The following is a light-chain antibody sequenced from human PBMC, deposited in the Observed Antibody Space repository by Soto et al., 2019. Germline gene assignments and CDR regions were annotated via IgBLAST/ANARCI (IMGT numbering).Light chain of an antibody. CDR1: QSVSRN. CDR3: QQYNNWPPPT. V-gene: IGKV3-15*01. J-gene: IGKJ1*01. CDR2: GAS. Sequence: EIVMTQSPATLSVSPGERVTLSCRASQSVSRNLAWYQQKPGQAPRLLIYGASTRATGIPARFSGSGSGTEFTLTISSLHSEDFAVYYCQQYNNWPPPTFGQGTKVEIK.